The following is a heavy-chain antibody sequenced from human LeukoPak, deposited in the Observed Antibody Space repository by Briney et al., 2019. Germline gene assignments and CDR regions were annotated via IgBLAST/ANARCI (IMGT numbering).Heavy chain of an antibody. D-gene: IGHD1-1*01. CDR3: AKSGTHYYYYYYMDV. J-gene: IGHJ6*03. Sequence: GGSLRLSCAASGFTFSSYGMHWVRQAPGKGLEWVAFIRYDGSNKYYADSVKGRFTISRDNSKNTLYLQMNSLRAEDTAVYYCAKSGTHYYYYYYMDVWGKGTTVTISS. CDR2: IRYDGSNK. CDR1: GFTFSSYG. V-gene: IGHV3-30*02.